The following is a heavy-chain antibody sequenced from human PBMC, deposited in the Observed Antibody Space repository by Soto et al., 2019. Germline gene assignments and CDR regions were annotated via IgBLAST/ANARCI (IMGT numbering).Heavy chain of an antibody. J-gene: IGHJ3*01. Sequence: ASVKVSCKASGYTFTSYAMHWVRQAPGQRLEWMGWINAGNGNTKYSQKFQGRVTITRDTSASTAYMELSSLRSEDTAVYYCARGGRWLQTPAAFDCWGQGTRVTVSS. D-gene: IGHD1-26*01. CDR3: ARGGRWLQTPAAFDC. V-gene: IGHV1-3*01. CDR1: GYTFTSYA. CDR2: INAGNGNT.